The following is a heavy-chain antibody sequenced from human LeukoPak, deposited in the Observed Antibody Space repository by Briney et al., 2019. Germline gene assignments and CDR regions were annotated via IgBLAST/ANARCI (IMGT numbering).Heavy chain of an antibody. CDR2: IIPIFGTA. CDR3: ARGGPSYSAYFDY. Sequence: SVKVSCKASGGTFSSYAISWVRQAPGQGLEWMGGIIPIFGTANYAQKFQGRVTITTDESTSTAYMELSSLRSEDTAMYYCARGGPSYSAYFDYWGQGTLVTVSS. CDR1: GGTFSSYA. V-gene: IGHV1-69*05. D-gene: IGHD1-26*01. J-gene: IGHJ4*02.